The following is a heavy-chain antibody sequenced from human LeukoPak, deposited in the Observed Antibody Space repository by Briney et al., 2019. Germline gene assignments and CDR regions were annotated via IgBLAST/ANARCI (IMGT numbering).Heavy chain of an antibody. D-gene: IGHD3-10*01. CDR2: INHSGST. Sequence: SETLSLTCAVYGGSFSGYYWSWIRQPPGKGLEWIGEINHSGSTNYNPSLKSRVTISVDTSKNQFSLKLSSVTAADTAVYYCARGSWGFGELYYGMDVWGQGTTVTVSS. V-gene: IGHV4-34*01. J-gene: IGHJ6*02. CDR3: ARGSWGFGELYYGMDV. CDR1: GGSFSGYY.